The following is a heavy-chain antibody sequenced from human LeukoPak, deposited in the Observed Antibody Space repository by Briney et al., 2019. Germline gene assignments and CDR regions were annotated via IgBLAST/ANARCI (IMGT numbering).Heavy chain of an antibody. V-gene: IGHV3-23*01. J-gene: IGHJ4*02. D-gene: IGHD3-22*01. CDR2: ISGSGANT. Sequence: PGGSLRLSCAASGFTFSTYAMSWVRQAPGKGLEWVSTISGSGANTYYADSVRGRFTISRDNSKNTLYLHMNSLRAEDTAVYYCASNNYYDSSGRFDYWGQGTLVTVSS. CDR1: GFTFSTYA. CDR3: ASNNYYDSSGRFDY.